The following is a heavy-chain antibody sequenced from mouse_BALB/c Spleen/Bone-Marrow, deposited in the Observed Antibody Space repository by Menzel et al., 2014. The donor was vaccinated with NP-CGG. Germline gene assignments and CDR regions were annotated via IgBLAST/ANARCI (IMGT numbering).Heavy chain of an antibody. V-gene: IGHV4-1*02. J-gene: IGHJ2*01. Sequence: EAQLQESGGGLVQPGGSLKLSCAASGFDFSRYWMSLVRQAPGKGLEWILEINPDSSTINYTPSLKDKFIISRDNAKNTLYLQMSKGRSEDTALYSCTRQGYYGKGDYWDQGTTPPDPS. CDR3: TRQGYYGKGDY. CDR2: INPDSSTI. CDR1: GFDFSRYW. D-gene: IGHD2-1*01.